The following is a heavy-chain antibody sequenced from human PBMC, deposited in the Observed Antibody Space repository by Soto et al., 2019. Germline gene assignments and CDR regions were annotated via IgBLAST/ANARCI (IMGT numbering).Heavy chain of an antibody. CDR1: GFTFSSYG. CDR2: IWYDGSNK. CDR3: ARDPEPAAMGYYYYMDV. Sequence: QVQLVESGGGVVQPGRSLRPSCAASGFTFSSYGMHWVRQAPGKGLEWVAVIWYDGSNKYYADSVKGRFTISRDNSKNTLYLQMNSLRAEDTAVYYCARDPEPAAMGYYYYMDVWGKGTTVTVSS. J-gene: IGHJ6*03. V-gene: IGHV3-33*01. D-gene: IGHD2-2*01.